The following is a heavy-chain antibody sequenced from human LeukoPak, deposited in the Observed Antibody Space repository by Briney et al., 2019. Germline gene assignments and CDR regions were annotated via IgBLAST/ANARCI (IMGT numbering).Heavy chain of an antibody. CDR1: GGTFSSYA. CDR3: ARGYGGNLFSTD. J-gene: IGHJ4*02. CDR2: IIPIFGTA. D-gene: IGHD4-23*01. V-gene: IGHV1-69*05. Sequence: ASVKVSCKASGGTFSSYAISWVRQAPGQGLEWMGGIIPIFGTANYAQKFQGRVTITTDESTSTAYMELSSLRSEDTAVYYCARGYGGNLFSTDWGQGTLVTVSS.